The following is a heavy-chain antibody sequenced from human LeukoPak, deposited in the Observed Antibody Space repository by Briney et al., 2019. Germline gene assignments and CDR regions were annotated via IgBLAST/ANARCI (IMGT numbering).Heavy chain of an antibody. V-gene: IGHV4-39*07. CDR2: IYYGGST. CDR3: ARGDSGSYLYYFDY. CDR1: GGSISSSSYY. D-gene: IGHD1-26*01. J-gene: IGHJ4*02. Sequence: SETLSLTCTVSGGSISSSSYYWGWIRQPPGKGLEWIGSIYYGGSTYYNPSLKSRVTISVDTSKNQFSLKLSSVTAADTAVYYCARGDSGSYLYYFDYWGQGTLVTVSS.